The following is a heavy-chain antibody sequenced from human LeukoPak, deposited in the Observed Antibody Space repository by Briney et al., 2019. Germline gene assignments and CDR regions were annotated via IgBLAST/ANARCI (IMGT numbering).Heavy chain of an antibody. J-gene: IGHJ3*02. Sequence: PVGSLRLSCAASGFTFSSYEMNWVRQAPGKGLEWVSYISSSGSTIYYADSVKGRFTISRDNAKNSLYLQMNSLRAEDTAVYYCARAPISWNSVGAFDIWGQGTMVTVSS. CDR2: ISSSGSTI. CDR3: ARAPISWNSVGAFDI. D-gene: IGHD1-7*01. CDR1: GFTFSSYE. V-gene: IGHV3-48*03.